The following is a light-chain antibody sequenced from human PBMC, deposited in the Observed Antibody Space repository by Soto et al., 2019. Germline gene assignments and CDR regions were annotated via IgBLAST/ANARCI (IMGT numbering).Light chain of an antibody. Sequence: QSALTQPASVSGSPGQSITISCTGTSSDVGSYNYVSWYQQHPGKAPKLMMYDVSNRPSGVSNRFSGSKSGNTAALTISGLQAEDEADYYCSSYTSSSTLHVFGTGTKLTVL. J-gene: IGLJ1*01. CDR2: DVS. V-gene: IGLV2-14*01. CDR1: SSDVGSYNY. CDR3: SSYTSSSTLHV.